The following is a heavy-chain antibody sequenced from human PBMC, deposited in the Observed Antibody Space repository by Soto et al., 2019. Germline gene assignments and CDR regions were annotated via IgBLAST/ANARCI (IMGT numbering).Heavy chain of an antibody. CDR2: ISGSGSSV. CDR3: AKVRASYLNDSYFYYGLDV. V-gene: IGHV3-23*01. D-gene: IGHD3-16*01. CDR1: GFTFSHYV. J-gene: IGHJ6*02. Sequence: EVELLESGGGLVRPGGSLRLSCAASGFTFSHYVLSWVRQSPERGLEWVSSISGSGSSVYVADSVRGRFIMSRDLSTNTVSLQMNSLRAEDTAVYYCAKVRASYLNDSYFYYGLDVWGQGTTVTVSS.